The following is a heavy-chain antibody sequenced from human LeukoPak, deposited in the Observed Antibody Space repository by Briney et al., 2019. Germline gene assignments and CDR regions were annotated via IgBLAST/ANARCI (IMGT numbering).Heavy chain of an antibody. CDR3: AREEGSGSYYNHDAFDI. J-gene: IGHJ3*02. D-gene: IGHD3-10*01. CDR2: INHSGST. CDR1: GGSLSAYY. V-gene: IGHV4-34*01. Sequence: LETLSLTCAVYGGSLSAYYWSWIRQPPGKGLEWIGEINHSGSTNYNPSLKSRVTIPVDTSKNQFSLKLSSVTAADTAVYYCAREEGSGSYYNHDAFDIWGQGTMVTVSS.